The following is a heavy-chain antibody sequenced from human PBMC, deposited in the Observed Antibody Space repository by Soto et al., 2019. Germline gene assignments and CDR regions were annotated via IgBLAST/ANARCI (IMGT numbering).Heavy chain of an antibody. CDR2: ISSSSSTI. CDR1: GFTFSSYS. V-gene: IGHV3-48*02. Sequence: EVQLVESGGGLVQPGGSLRLSCAASGFTFSSYSMNWVRQAPGKGLEWVSYISSSSSTIYYADSVKGRFTISRDNAKDSLYQQINSLRDEDTAVYYCARQNYRDALNWFDPWGQGTLVTVSS. CDR3: ARQNYRDALNWFDP. D-gene: IGHD4-17*01. J-gene: IGHJ5*02.